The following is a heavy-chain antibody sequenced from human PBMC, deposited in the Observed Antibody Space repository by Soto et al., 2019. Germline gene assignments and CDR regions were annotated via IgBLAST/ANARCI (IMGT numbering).Heavy chain of an antibody. Sequence: EVQLVESGGGLVKPGGSLRLSCAASGFTFSSYSMNWVRQAPGKGLEWVSSISSSSSYIYYADSVKGRFTIIRDNAKNSLYLQMNSLRAEDTAVYYCARAPLLILWFGESHSFHYYFDYWGQGTLVTVSS. CDR2: ISSSSSYI. CDR3: ARAPLLILWFGESHSFHYYFDY. J-gene: IGHJ4*02. V-gene: IGHV3-21*01. D-gene: IGHD3-10*01. CDR1: GFTFSSYS.